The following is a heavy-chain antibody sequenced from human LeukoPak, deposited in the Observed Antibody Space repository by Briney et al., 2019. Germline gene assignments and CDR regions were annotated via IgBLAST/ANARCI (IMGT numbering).Heavy chain of an antibody. CDR3: ASGISPPIAAGEDY. CDR2: INSDGSST. Sequence: PGGSLKLSCVASGFTFTNYGMHWVRQAPGKGLVWVSRINSDGSSTSYADSVKGRFTISRDNAKNTLYLQMNSLRAEDTAVYYCASGISPPIAAGEDYWGQGTLVTVSS. J-gene: IGHJ4*02. D-gene: IGHD6-13*01. CDR1: GFTFTNYG. V-gene: IGHV3-74*01.